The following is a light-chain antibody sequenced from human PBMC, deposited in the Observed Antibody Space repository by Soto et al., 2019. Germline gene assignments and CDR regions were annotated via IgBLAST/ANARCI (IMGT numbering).Light chain of an antibody. J-gene: IGKJ3*01. CDR2: LGS. CDR3: MQALQTPRLFP. Sequence: DIVMTQSPLSLPVTPGEPASISCTSSQSLLHSNGYNYLDWYLQKPGQSPHLLIYLGSIRASGVHDRFRGSGSGTDFTLKISSVEAEDVGVYYCMQALQTPRLFPFGPGTKVDIK. CDR1: QSLLHSNGYNY. V-gene: IGKV2-28*01.